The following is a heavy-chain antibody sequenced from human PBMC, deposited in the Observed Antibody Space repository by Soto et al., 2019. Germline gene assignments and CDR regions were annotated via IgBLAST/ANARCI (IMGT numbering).Heavy chain of an antibody. CDR2: ISSSSSYI. CDR1: GFTFSSYS. V-gene: IGHV3-21*01. CDR3: AGDFPPGACSSTRCYSCLGF. J-gene: IGHJ4*02. D-gene: IGHD2-2*01. Sequence: PGGSLRLSCAASGFTFSSYSMNWVRQAPGKGLEWVSSISSSSSYIYYADSVKGRFTISRVNAKNSLYLQMNSLRAEDTAVYYCAGDFPPGACSSTRCYSCLGFWGQGTLVTVSS.